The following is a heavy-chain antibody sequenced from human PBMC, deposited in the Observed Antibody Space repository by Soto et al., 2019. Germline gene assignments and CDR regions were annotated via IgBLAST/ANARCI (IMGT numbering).Heavy chain of an antibody. CDR2: IKQDGSEK. J-gene: IGHJ5*02. CDR3: ARYLKAVAGTWFDP. CDR1: GFTFSSYW. Sequence: EVQLVESGGGLVQPGGSLRLSCAASGFTFSSYWMSWVRQAPGKGLEGVANIKQDGSEKYYVDSVKGRFTISRDNAKNSLYLQMNSLRAEDTAVYYCARYLKAVAGTWFDPWGQGTLVTVSS. D-gene: IGHD6-19*01. V-gene: IGHV3-7*03.